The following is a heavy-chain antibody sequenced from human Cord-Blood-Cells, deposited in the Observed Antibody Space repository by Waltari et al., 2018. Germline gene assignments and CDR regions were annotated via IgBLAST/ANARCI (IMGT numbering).Heavy chain of an antibody. D-gene: IGHD7-27*01. Sequence: QVQLQESGPGLVKPSETLSLTCTVPGGSISSYYWSWIRQPPGKGLEWIGYIYYSGSTNYHPSLKSRVTISVDTSKNQCSLKLSSVTAADTAVYYCARANWGNACDIWGQGTMVTVSS. CDR1: GGSISSYY. J-gene: IGHJ3*02. V-gene: IGHV4-59*01. CDR2: IYYSGST. CDR3: ARANWGNACDI.